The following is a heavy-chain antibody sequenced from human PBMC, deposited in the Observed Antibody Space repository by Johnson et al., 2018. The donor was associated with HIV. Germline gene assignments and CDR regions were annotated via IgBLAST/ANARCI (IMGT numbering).Heavy chain of an antibody. V-gene: IGHV3-53*01. Sequence: VQLVESGGGLIQPGGSLRLSCAASGFIVSNNYMSWVRQTPGKGLEWVSVIYSGGSTYYADSVKGRFTIPRDSSKNTVSLQMNSLKTEDTAVDYCTRRQDIKEMFVVVAAPLAFDLWGPGTMVTVSS. D-gene: IGHD2-15*01. CDR3: TRRQDIKEMFVVVAAPLAFDL. J-gene: IGHJ3*01. CDR2: IYSGGST. CDR1: GFIVSNNY.